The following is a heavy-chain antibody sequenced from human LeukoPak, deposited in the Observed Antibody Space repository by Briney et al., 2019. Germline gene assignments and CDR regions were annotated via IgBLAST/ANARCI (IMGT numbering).Heavy chain of an antibody. CDR3: AKAPRRIVGATHYFDY. Sequence: GGSLRLSCAASGFTFSSYAMSWVRQAPGKGLEWVSAISGSGGSTYYADSVKGRFTISRDNSKSTLYLQMNSLRAEDTAVYYCAKAPRRIVGATHYFDYWGQGTLVTVSS. J-gene: IGHJ4*02. D-gene: IGHD1-26*01. CDR1: GFTFSSYA. V-gene: IGHV3-23*01. CDR2: ISGSGGST.